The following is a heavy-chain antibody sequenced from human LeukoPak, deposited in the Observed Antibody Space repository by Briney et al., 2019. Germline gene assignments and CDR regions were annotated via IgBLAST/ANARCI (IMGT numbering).Heavy chain of an antibody. Sequence: PGRSLRLSCAASGFTFSSYGMHWVRQAPGKGLEWVAVISYDGSNEYYADSVKGRFTISRDNSKNTLYLQMNSLRPEDTAVYYCAKDIYIYGAGGYNFDYWGQGTLVTVSS. CDR3: AKDIYIYGAGGYNFDY. D-gene: IGHD1-1*01. J-gene: IGHJ4*02. CDR1: GFTFSSYG. CDR2: ISYDGSNE. V-gene: IGHV3-30*18.